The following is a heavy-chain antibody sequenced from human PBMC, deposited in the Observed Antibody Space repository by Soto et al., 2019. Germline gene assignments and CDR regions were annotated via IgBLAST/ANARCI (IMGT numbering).Heavy chain of an antibody. D-gene: IGHD3-22*01. CDR2: IYHSGST. V-gene: IGHV4-30-2*01. CDR1: GGSISSGGYS. Sequence: SATLSLTCAVSGGSISSGGYSWSWIRQPPGKGLEWIGHIYHSGSTYYNPSLKSRVTISVDRSKNQFSLKLSSVTAADTAVYYCARGGVDYYDSSGYYFSPYYFDYWGQGTLVTVSS. J-gene: IGHJ4*02. CDR3: ARGGVDYYDSSGYYFSPYYFDY.